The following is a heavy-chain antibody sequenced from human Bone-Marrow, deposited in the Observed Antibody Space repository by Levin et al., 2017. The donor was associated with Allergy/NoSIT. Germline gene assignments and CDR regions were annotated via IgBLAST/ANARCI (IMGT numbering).Heavy chain of an antibody. CDR3: ARIGVAERHWFFDV. D-gene: IGHD2-21*01. CDR1: GGSFSAFH. Sequence: PGGSLRLSCAVSGGSFSAFHWSWIRQSPGQGLEWIGEIEHTGTTHYNPSLKSRVTISIDMSENQFSLTLNSVTAADTAVYYCARIGVAERHWFFDVWGRGTLVIVSS. J-gene: IGHJ2*01. CDR2: IEHTGTT. V-gene: IGHV4-34*01.